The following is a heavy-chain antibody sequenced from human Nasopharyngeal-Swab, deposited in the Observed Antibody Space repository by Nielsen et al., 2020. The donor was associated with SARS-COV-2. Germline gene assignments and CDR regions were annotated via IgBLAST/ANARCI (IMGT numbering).Heavy chain of an antibody. CDR2: INHSGST. D-gene: IGHD3-22*01. CDR3: ARDYYYDSSVFDY. V-gene: IGHV4-34*01. Sequence: SGTLSLTCAVYGGSFSGYYWSWIRQPPGKGLEWIGEINHSGSTNYNPSLKSRVTISVDTSKNQFSLKLSSVTAADAAVYYCARDYYYDSSVFDYWGQGTLVTVSS. J-gene: IGHJ4*02. CDR1: GGSFSGYY.